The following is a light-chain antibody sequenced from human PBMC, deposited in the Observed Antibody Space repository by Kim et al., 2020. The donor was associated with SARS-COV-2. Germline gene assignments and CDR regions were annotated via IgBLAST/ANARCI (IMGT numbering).Light chain of an antibody. CDR1: ISNIGAGYD. CDR2: GNS. J-gene: IGLJ1*01. V-gene: IGLV1-40*01. CDR3: QSYDNSLSGYV. Sequence: QPVLTQPPSVSGAPGQRVTISCTGSISNIGAGYDVHWYQQLPATAPKLLIYGNSNRPSGVPDRFSGSKSDTSASLAITGLQAEDEADYYCQSYDNSLSGYVFGSGTKSPS.